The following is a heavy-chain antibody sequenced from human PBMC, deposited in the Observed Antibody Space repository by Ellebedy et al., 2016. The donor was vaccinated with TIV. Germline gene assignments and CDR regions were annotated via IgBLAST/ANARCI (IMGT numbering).Heavy chain of an antibody. D-gene: IGHD2-2*01. V-gene: IGHV1-3*01. CDR3: ARERVVPAAANWFNP. CDR1: GYTFTSYA. CDR2: INAGNGNT. J-gene: IGHJ5*02. Sequence: ASVKVSXXASGYTFTSYAMHWVRQAPGQRLEWMGWINAGNGNTKYSQKFQGRVTITRGTSASTAYMELSSLRSDDTAVYYCARERVVPAAANWFNPWGQGTLVTVSS.